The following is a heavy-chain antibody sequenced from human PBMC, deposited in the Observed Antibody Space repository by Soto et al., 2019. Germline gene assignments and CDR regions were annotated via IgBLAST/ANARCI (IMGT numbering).Heavy chain of an antibody. CDR3: ATVGPFGDYDSSGYYY. CDR1: GYTLTELS. CDR2: FDPEDGET. Sequence: XSVKVSFNVSGYTLTELSMHLVRQAPGKGLEWMGGFDPEDGETIYAQKFQGRVTMTEDTSTDTAYMELSSLRSEDTAVYYCATVGPFGDYDSSGYYYWGQGTLVTVSS. D-gene: IGHD3-22*01. J-gene: IGHJ4*02. V-gene: IGHV1-24*01.